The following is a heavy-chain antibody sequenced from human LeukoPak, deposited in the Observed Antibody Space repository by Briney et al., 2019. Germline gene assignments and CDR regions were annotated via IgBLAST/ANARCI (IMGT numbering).Heavy chain of an antibody. CDR2: IRYDGSNK. V-gene: IGHV3-30*02. CDR3: ARGYLNNDVHPHAFDI. Sequence: GGSLRLSCAASGFTFSSYGMHWVRQAPGKGLEWVAFIRYDGSNKYYADSVKGRFTISRDNAKNSLYLQMNSLRAEDTALYYCARGYLNNDVHPHAFDIWGQGTLVTVSS. J-gene: IGHJ3*02. D-gene: IGHD3-10*02. CDR1: GFTFSSYG.